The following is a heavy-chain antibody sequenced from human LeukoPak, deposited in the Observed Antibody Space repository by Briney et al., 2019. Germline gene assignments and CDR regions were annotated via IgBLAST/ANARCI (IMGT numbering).Heavy chain of an antibody. CDR3: ARADYYYGMDV. J-gene: IGHJ6*02. Sequence: ASVKVSCKASGYTFAGYYMHWVRQAPGQGLEWMGIINPSGGSTSYAQKFQGRVTMTRDTSTSTVYMELSSLRSEDTAVYYCARADYYYGMDVWGQGTTVTVSS. V-gene: IGHV1-46*01. CDR1: GYTFAGYY. CDR2: INPSGGST.